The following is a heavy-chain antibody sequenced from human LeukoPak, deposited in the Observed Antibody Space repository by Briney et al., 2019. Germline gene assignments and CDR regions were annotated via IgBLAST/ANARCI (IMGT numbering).Heavy chain of an antibody. CDR1: GFTFSSYG. Sequence: PGRSLRLSCAASGFTFSSYGMHWVRQAPGKGLEWVAVIWYDGSNKYYADSVKGRFTISRDNSKNTLYLQMNSLRAEDTAVYYCARSSSGYYPHFDYWGQGTLVTVSS. CDR2: IWYDGSNK. V-gene: IGHV3-33*01. D-gene: IGHD3-22*01. CDR3: ARSSSGYYPHFDY. J-gene: IGHJ4*02.